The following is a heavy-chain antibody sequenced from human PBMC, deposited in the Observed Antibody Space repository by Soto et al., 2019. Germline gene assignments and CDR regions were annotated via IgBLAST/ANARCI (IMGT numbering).Heavy chain of an antibody. CDR1: GGNFISYG. V-gene: IGHV3-30*18. D-gene: IGHD5-12*01. CDR3: AKDWSGYGLVGAFDI. Sequence: GGSLRLSSAASGGNFISYGMHWVRQAPGKGLEWVAVISYDGSNKYYADSVKGRFTISRDNSKNTLYLQMNSLRAEDTAVYYCAKDWSGYGLVGAFDIWGQGTMVTVSS. CDR2: ISYDGSNK. J-gene: IGHJ3*02.